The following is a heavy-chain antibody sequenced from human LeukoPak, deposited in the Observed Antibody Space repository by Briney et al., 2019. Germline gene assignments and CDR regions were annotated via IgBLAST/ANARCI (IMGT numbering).Heavy chain of an antibody. CDR2: IYTSGST. D-gene: IGHD1-26*01. CDR3: ARGYSNSGSYVGWFDP. V-gene: IGHV4-4*07. Sequence: SDTLSLTCTVSGGSISSYYWSWIRQPAGQGLEWVGRIYTSGSTNYNPSLKSRVTMSVDTSKNQFSLKLSSVTAADTAVYYCARGYSNSGSYVGWFDPWGQGTLVTVSS. J-gene: IGHJ5*02. CDR1: GGSISSYY.